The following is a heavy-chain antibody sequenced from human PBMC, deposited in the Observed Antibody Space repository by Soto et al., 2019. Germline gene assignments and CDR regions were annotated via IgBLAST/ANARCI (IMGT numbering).Heavy chain of an antibody. Sequence: QVQVVASGGGVVQPRRSLRLSCEGSGFTFRGYGMHWVRQAPGKGLEWVAFISYDGNNKYYADSVKGRFTIARDNSKNTLYLQMNSLRAEDTAVFYCARDRFPSSSSESFTFLWGQGTLVTVSS. CDR3: ARDRFPSSSSESFTFL. J-gene: IGHJ4*02. V-gene: IGHV3-33*01. CDR2: ISYDGNNK. CDR1: GFTFRGYG. D-gene: IGHD3-10*01.